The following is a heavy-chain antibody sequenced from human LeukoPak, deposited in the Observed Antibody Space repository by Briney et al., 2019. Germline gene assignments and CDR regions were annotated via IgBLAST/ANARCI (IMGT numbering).Heavy chain of an antibody. J-gene: IGHJ4*02. CDR3: AKGGYSSSWRGVDY. V-gene: IGHV3-23*01. D-gene: IGHD6-13*01. Sequence: GGSLRLSCAASGFTFSSYAMSWVRQAPGKGLEWVSAISGSGGSTYYADSVKGRFTISRDNSKNTLYLQMNSLRAEDTAVYYCAKGGYSSSWRGVDYWGQGTLVTVSS. CDR1: GFTFSSYA. CDR2: ISGSGGST.